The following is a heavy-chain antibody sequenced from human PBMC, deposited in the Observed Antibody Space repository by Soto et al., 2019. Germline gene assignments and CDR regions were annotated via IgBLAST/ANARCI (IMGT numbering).Heavy chain of an antibody. Sequence: EVQLLESGGGLVQPGGSLRLSCAASGFTFRTYAMSWVRQAPGKGLEWVSGISGSGGNTYYADSVKGRITIARDNSMNTLDLQMNSLRVEDTAIYYCAKDISLGGSCFDYWGQGTLVTVSS. CDR3: AKDISLGGSCFDY. D-gene: IGHD2-15*01. J-gene: IGHJ4*02. CDR2: ISGSGGNT. CDR1: GFTFRTYA. V-gene: IGHV3-23*01.